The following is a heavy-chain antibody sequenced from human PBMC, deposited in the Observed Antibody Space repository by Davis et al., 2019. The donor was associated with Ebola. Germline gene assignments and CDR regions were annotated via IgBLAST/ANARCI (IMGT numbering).Heavy chain of an antibody. V-gene: IGHV5-51*01. CDR3: ARGGMSSIAGIGAFDI. Sequence: GESLKISCKGSGYSFSSFWIAWVRQMPGKGLEWMGVIYAGDSDTRYSPSFEGQVTLSVDRSTSTAYLQWSSLKASDSAMYYCARGGMSSIAGIGAFDIWGQGTMVTVSS. J-gene: IGHJ3*02. D-gene: IGHD6-6*01. CDR2: IYAGDSDT. CDR1: GYSFSSFW.